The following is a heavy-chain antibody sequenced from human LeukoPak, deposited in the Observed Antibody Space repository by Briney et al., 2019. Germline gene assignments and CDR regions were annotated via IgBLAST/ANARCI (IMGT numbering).Heavy chain of an antibody. CDR2: IPYDGTNE. D-gene: IGHD3-16*01. J-gene: IGHJ4*02. Sequence: RPGGSLRLSCAASGFTFRSDAMPWVRQAPGKGLEWVSFIPYDGTNEFYVDSVRGRFTISRDNSKNTLYLQMNSLRAEDTAVYYCAKDWGERWTIDYWGQGTLVTVSS. CDR1: GFTFRSDA. V-gene: IGHV3-30*02. CDR3: AKDWGERWTIDY.